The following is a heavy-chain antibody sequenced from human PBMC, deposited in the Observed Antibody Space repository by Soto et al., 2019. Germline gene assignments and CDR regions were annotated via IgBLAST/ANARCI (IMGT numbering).Heavy chain of an antibody. Sequence: QVQLQESGPGLVKPSQTLSLTCTVSGGSISCGDYYWSWIRQHPGKGLEWIGYIYYSGSTYYNPSLKSRVTISVDTSKNQFSLKLSSVTAADTAVYYCARWWSGSRQGFDPWGQGTLVTVSS. CDR3: ARWWSGSRQGFDP. J-gene: IGHJ5*02. V-gene: IGHV4-31*03. CDR2: IYYSGST. D-gene: IGHD3-3*01. CDR1: GGSISCGDYY.